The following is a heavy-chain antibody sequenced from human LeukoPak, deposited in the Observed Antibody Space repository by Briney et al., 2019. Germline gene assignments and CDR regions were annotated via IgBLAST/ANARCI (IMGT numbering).Heavy chain of an antibody. Sequence: ASVKVSCKASGCTFTGYYMHWVRQAPGQGLEWMGWINPNSGGTNYAQKFQGRVTMTRDTSISTAYMELSRLRSDDTAVYYCARGCSGGSCYSLLWGQGTLVTVCS. V-gene: IGHV1-2*02. CDR2: INPNSGGT. CDR1: GCTFTGYY. CDR3: ARGCSGGSCYSLL. J-gene: IGHJ4*02. D-gene: IGHD2-15*01.